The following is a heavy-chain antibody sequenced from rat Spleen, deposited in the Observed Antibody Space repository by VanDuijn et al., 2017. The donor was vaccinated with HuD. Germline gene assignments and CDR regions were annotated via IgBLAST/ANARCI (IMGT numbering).Heavy chain of an antibody. CDR3: TVPPDY. J-gene: IGHJ2*01. V-gene: IGHV5-31*01. CDR2: ITNTGGST. Sequence: EVQLVESGGGLVQPGRSLKFSCVASGFTFSDYGMNWIRQAPGKGLEWITSITNTGGSTYYSDSVKGRFTISRDNAKSILYLQMDSLRSEDTATYYCTVPPDYWGQGVMVTVSS. D-gene: IGHD1-11*01. CDR1: GFTFSDYG.